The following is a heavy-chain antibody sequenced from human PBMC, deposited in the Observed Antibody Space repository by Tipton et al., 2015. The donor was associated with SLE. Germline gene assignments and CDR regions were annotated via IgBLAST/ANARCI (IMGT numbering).Heavy chain of an antibody. CDR2: IYYSGST. J-gene: IGHJ1*01. Sequence: ALRLSCTASGFTFGDYAMSWVRQAPGKGLEWIGYIYYSGSTNYNPSLKSRVTISVDTSKNQFSLKLSSVTAADTAVYYCARPSYSSGWYQYFQHWGQGTLVTVSS. V-gene: IGHV4-59*01. D-gene: IGHD6-19*01. CDR3: ARPSYSSGWYQYFQH. CDR1: GFTFGDYA.